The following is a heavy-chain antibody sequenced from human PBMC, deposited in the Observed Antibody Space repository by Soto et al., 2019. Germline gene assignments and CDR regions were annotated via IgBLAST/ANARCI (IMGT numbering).Heavy chain of an antibody. D-gene: IGHD4-17*01. V-gene: IGHV3-33*01. CDR1: GFTFSSYG. Sequence: QVQLVESGGGVVQPGRSLRLSCAASGFTFSSYGMHWVRQAPGKGLEWVAVIWYDGSNKYYADSVKGRCTIPRDNSKKTLHLQMNSLRPEDTAVYYWARDQATVKTPFDSWGKETLVTVPS. CDR2: IWYDGSNK. J-gene: IGHJ4*02. CDR3: ARDQATVKTPFDS.